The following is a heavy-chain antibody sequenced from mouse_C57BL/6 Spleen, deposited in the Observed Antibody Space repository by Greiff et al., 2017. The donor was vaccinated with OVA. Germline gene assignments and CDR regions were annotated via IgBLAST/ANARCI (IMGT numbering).Heavy chain of an antibody. CDR3: ARGGLLRSWFAY. V-gene: IGHV1-69*01. CDR1: GYTFTSYW. Sequence: QVQLQQPGAELVMPGASVKLSCKASGYTFTSYWMHWVKQRPGQGLEWIGEIDPSDSYTNYNQKFKGKSTLPVDKSSSTAYMQLSSLTSEDSAVYYCARGGLLRSWFAYWGQGTLVTVSA. D-gene: IGHD2-3*01. CDR2: IDPSDSYT. J-gene: IGHJ3*01.